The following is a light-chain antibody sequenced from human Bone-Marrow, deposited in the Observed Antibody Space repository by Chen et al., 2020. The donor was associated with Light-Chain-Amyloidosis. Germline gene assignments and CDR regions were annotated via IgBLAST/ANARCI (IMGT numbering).Light chain of an antibody. CDR3: QQYNNWPPL. J-gene: IGKJ4*01. Sequence: EIMMTQSPATLSVPPGERATLSCRASQSVSSNLAWYQQKPGQAPSLLIYDASTRATGIPARFSGSGSGTEFTLTISSLQSEDFAVYYCQQYNNWPPLFGGGTKVEIK. CDR2: DAS. CDR1: QSVSSN. V-gene: IGKV3-15*01.